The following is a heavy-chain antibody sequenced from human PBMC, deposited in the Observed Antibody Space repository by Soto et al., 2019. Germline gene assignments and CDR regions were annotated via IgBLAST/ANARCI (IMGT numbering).Heavy chain of an antibody. J-gene: IGHJ4*02. CDR1: GYTFTSYG. D-gene: IGHD3-16*01. CDR2: INAYNGNT. V-gene: IGHV1-18*01. Sequence: QVQLVQSGAEVKKPGASVKVSCKASGYTFTSYGISWVRQAPGQGLEWMGWINAYNGNTNYAQNFQGRVTMTTDTFTSKAYMERRSLRSDDTAVCYCARDWFGVDYWGQGTLVTVSS. CDR3: ARDWFGVDY.